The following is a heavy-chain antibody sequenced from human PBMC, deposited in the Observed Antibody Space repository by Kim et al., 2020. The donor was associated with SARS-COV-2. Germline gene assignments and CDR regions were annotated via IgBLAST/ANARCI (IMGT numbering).Heavy chain of an antibody. V-gene: IGHV3-23*01. J-gene: IGHJ4*02. D-gene: IGHD3-10*01. CDR1: GFTFSSFA. Sequence: GGSLRLSCAASGFTFSSFAMSWVRQVPGKGLEWVSVINGDGGLTFYADSVKDRFTISRDNSKNTLYLQMNGLSADDTAVYYFAKVFQYGSGDMPNFFDYWGQGTLVTVSS. CDR3: AKVFQYGSGDMPNFFDY. CDR2: INGDGGLT.